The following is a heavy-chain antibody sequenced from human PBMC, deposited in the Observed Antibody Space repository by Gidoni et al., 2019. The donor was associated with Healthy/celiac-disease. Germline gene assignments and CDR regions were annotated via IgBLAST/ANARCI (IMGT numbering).Heavy chain of an antibody. CDR2: ISSSSSYI. D-gene: IGHD6-19*01. CDR3: ARDSRIAVAGRGDY. Sequence: EVQLVESGGGLVKPGRSLRLSCAPSGFPFSSYSMNWVRQAPGKGLEWVSSISSSSSYIYYADSVKGRFTISRDNAKNSLYLQMNSLRAEDTAVYYCARDSRIAVAGRGDYWGQGTLVTVSS. J-gene: IGHJ4*02. CDR1: GFPFSSYS. V-gene: IGHV3-21*01.